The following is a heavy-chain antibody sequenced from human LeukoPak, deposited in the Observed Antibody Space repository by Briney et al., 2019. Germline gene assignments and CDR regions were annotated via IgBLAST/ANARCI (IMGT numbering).Heavy chain of an antibody. CDR2: ISTYNGNT. J-gene: IGHJ4*02. CDR1: GYTFTSHG. D-gene: IGHD6-13*01. V-gene: IGHV1-18*01. Sequence: ASVKVSCKASGYTFTSHGISWVRQPPGQGLEWMGWISTYNGNTNYAHKLQGRVSMTTDTSTSTAYMDLRSLRTDETAVYYCATSLQIAEADDYFDYWGQGTLVTVSS. CDR3: ATSLQIAEADDYFDY.